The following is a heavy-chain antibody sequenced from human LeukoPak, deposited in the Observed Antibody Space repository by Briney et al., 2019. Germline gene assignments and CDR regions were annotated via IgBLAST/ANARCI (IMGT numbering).Heavy chain of an antibody. V-gene: IGHV4-59*01. CDR3: ASSKTNGDSSGWYAWFDP. CDR2: VYYSGST. Sequence: SETLSLTCTVSGGSISSYFWSWIRQPPGKGLEWIGYVYYSGSTNYNPSLKSRVTISVDTSKKQFSLKLSSVTAADTAVYYCASSKTNGDSSGWYAWFDPWGQGTLVTVSS. CDR1: GGSISSYF. J-gene: IGHJ5*02. D-gene: IGHD6-19*01.